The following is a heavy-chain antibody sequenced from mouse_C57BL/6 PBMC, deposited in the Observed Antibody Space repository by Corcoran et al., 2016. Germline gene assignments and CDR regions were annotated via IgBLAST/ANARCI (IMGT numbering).Heavy chain of an antibody. J-gene: IGHJ2*01. V-gene: IGHV1-66*01. Sequence: QVQLQQSGPELVKPGASVKISCKASGYSFTSYYIHWVKQRPGQGLEWIGWIYPGSGNTKYNEKFKGKATLTADTSSSTAYMQLSSLTSEDSAVYYCARLSDGFYYFDYCGQGTTLTVSS. CDR2: IYPGSGNT. CDR3: ARLSDGFYYFDY. D-gene: IGHD2-3*01. CDR1: GYSFTSYY.